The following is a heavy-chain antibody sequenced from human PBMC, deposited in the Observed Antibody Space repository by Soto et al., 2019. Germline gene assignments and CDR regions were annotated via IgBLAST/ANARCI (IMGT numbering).Heavy chain of an antibody. CDR2: IYYSGST. Sequence: SETLSLTCTVSGGSISSYYWSWIRQPPGKGLEWIGYIYYSGSTNYNPSLKSRVTISVDTSKNQFSLKLSSVTAADTAVYYCARYSDTGYYYYMDVWGKGTTVTSP. J-gene: IGHJ6*03. D-gene: IGHD2-15*01. CDR3: ARYSDTGYYYYMDV. CDR1: GGSISSYY. V-gene: IGHV4-59*01.